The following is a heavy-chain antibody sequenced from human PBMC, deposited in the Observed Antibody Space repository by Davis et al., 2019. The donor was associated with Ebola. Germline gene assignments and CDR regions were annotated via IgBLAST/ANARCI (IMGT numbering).Heavy chain of an antibody. CDR2: ISSSSSYI. Sequence: GGSLRLSCAASGFTFSSYSMNWVRQAPGKELEWVSSISSSSSYIYYADSVKGRFTISRDNAKNSLYLQMNSLRAEDTAVYYCARDRVFRTSSFGSYFYYGMDVWGQGTTVTVSS. CDR3: ARDRVFRTSSFGSYFYYGMDV. J-gene: IGHJ6*02. V-gene: IGHV3-21*04. D-gene: IGHD2-2*01. CDR1: GFTFSSYS.